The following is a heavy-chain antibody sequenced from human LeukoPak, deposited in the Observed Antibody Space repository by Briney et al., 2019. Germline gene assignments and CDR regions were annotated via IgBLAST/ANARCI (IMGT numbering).Heavy chain of an antibody. Sequence: GGSLRLSCAASGFIYSTYGMHWVRQAPGKGLEWVAFIRPEGSDKSYADSVKGRFTISRDNSKNTLYLQMNTLRPEDTAVYYCGKLDSASDYWGQGTLVTVSS. J-gene: IGHJ4*02. CDR1: GFIYSTYG. D-gene: IGHD1-26*01. CDR3: GKLDSASDY. CDR2: IRPEGSDK. V-gene: IGHV3-30*02.